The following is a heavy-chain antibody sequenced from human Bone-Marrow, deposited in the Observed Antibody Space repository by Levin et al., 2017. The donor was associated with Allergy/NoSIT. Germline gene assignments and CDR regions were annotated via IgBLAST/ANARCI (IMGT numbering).Heavy chain of an antibody. CDR3: LRDYYGSGGNV. D-gene: IGHD3-10*01. V-gene: IGHV4-39*02. CDR1: GGSVSSSPYY. Sequence: PSETLSLTCTVSGGSVSSSPYYWGWIRQPPGKELEWIGSIDYSGTTYYNPSLKSRVTISVDRSKNQFSLKLSSVTAADTAVFYCLRDYYGSGGNVWGQGTTVIVSS. J-gene: IGHJ6*02. CDR2: IDYSGTT.